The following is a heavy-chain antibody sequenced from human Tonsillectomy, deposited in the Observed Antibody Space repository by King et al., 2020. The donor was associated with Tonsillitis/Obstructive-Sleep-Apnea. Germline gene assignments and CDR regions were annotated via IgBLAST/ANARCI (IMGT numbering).Heavy chain of an antibody. CDR3: ARSSIAALAYFDS. V-gene: IGHV4-59*01. Sequence: VQLQESGPGLVKPSETLSLTCTVSGGSISIYYWSWIRQPPGKGLEWIGYIYYIGSPNYNPSPKIRDTISVDTSKNQFSLRLNSVTAADTAVYYCARSSIAALAYFDSWGQGTLVTVSS. D-gene: IGHD6-6*01. CDR2: IYYIGSP. CDR1: GGSISIYY. J-gene: IGHJ4*02.